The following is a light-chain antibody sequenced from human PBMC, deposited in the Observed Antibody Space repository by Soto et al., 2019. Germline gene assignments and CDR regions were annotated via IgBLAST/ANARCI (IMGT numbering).Light chain of an antibody. CDR3: QQRSNWPPYT. J-gene: IGKJ2*01. CDR2: DAS. Sequence: EIVLTQSPATLSLSPGERATLSCRASQSVSSYLAWYQQKPGQAPRLLIYDASNRATGIPARFSGSGSETDFTLTIRSLEPEDFAVYYCQQRSNWPPYTFGQGTKLEIK. V-gene: IGKV3-11*01. CDR1: QSVSSY.